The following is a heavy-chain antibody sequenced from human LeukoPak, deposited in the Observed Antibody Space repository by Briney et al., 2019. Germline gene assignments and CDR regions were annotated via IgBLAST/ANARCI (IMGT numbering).Heavy chain of an antibody. CDR2: IRYDGSNK. V-gene: IGHV3-30*02. D-gene: IGHD3-22*01. CDR3: AKEKVVVITHCAFDI. CDR1: GFTFSSYG. J-gene: IGHJ3*02. Sequence: GGSLRLSCAASGFTFSSYGMHWVRQAPGKGLEWVAFIRYDGSNKYYADSVKGRFTSSRDNSKNTLYLQMNSLRAEDTAVYYCAKEKVVVITHCAFDIWGQGTMVTVSS.